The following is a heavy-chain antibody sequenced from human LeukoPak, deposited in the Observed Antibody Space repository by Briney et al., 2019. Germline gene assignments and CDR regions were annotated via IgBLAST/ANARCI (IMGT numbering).Heavy chain of an antibody. CDR1: GGSISSCGYY. D-gene: IGHD3-22*01. CDR2: IYYSGST. J-gene: IGHJ4*02. V-gene: IGHV4-31*03. CDR3: AIAAITMIVVE. Sequence: SQTLSLTCTVSGGSISSCGYYWSWIRQHPGKGLEWIGYIYYSGSTYYNPSLKSRVTISVDTSKNQFSLKLSSVTAADTAVYYCAIAAITMIVVEWGEGTLVTVSS.